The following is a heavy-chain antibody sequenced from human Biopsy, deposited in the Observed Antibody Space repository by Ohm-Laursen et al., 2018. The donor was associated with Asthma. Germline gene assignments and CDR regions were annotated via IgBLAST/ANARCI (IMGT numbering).Heavy chain of an antibody. CDR2: VNTGNGGT. D-gene: IGHD3-9*01. Sequence: EASVKVSCKVSGYNFISFAIHWVRQAPGQRLEWMGWVNTGNGGTKYSQKFQGRVTITRDTSASTAYMELRSLRSEDTATYYCARTYYDFLTGQVKDVFGVWGQGTMVTVSS. CDR1: GYNFISFA. J-gene: IGHJ3*01. V-gene: IGHV1-3*04. CDR3: ARTYYDFLTGQVKDVFGV.